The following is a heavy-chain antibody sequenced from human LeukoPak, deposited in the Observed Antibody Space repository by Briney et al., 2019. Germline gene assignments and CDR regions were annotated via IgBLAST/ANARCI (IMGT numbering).Heavy chain of an antibody. CDR3: TRFTIVGVVDAFDI. CDR2: IRSKVYGGTT. Sequence: GGSLRLSCTASGFTFSDYAMSWVRQAPGKGLEWVGFIRSKVYGGTTEYAASVKVIFTISRDDSKNIAYLQMTSLKTEDAGVYYCTRFTIVGVVDAFDIWGQGTMVTVSS. J-gene: IGHJ3*02. D-gene: IGHD3-3*01. CDR1: GFTFSDYA. V-gene: IGHV3-49*04.